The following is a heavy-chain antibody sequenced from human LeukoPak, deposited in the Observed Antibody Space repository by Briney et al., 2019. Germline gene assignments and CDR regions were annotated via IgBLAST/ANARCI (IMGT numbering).Heavy chain of an antibody. CDR2: MNQDGSET. CDR3: ARDAPGSYYFY. J-gene: IGHJ4*02. V-gene: IGHV3-7*03. D-gene: IGHD1-26*01. Sequence: GGSLRLSCAASGFTFGDYWMSWVRQAPGKGLEWVANMNQDGSETYCVDSVKGRFTISRDNAKNSLYLQMNSLRDEDTAVYFCARDAPGSYYFYWGQGTLVAVSS. CDR1: GFTFGDYW.